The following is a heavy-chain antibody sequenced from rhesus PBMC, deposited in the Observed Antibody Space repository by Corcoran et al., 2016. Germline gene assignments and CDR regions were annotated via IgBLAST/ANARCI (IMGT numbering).Heavy chain of an antibody. CDR2: VDPEDGEP. Sequence: EVQLVQSGAEVKKPGASVKISCKASGYTFTDYYLHWVRQTPGKGLEWIGRVDPEDGEPQHAQKFHDRLTITADTSTDIAYIALSSLISEDTAVYYCATESRYRDHFDYWGQGVLVTVSS. V-gene: IGHV1-111*02. CDR3: ATESRYRDHFDY. D-gene: IGHD6-25*01. J-gene: IGHJ4*01. CDR1: GYTFTDYY.